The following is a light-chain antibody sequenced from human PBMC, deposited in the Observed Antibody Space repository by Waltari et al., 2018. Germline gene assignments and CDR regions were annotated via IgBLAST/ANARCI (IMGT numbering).Light chain of an antibody. CDR2: AAS. CDR3: QQRNSYPLT. J-gene: IGKJ4*01. Sequence: DIQMNQSPSSLSASVGDKVTITCRASQKPGKAPKLLIYAASSLQSGVPSRFSGSGSGTDFTLTISSLQPEDFAVYYCQQRNSYPLTFGGGTKVEIK. V-gene: IGKV1-17*01. CDR1: Q.